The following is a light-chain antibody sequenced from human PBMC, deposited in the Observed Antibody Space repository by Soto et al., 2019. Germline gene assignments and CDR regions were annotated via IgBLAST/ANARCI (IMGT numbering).Light chain of an antibody. J-gene: IGKJ1*01. CDR2: DAS. CDR1: QSVSDY. V-gene: IGKV3-20*01. CDR3: QQYDTSPRT. Sequence: EIVLTQSPATLSLSPGERATLSCRASQSVSDYVAWYQQKPGQAPRLLIYDASNRATGIPARFSGSGSGTDFTLSISRLEPEDFAVYYCQQYDTSPRTFGQGTKVDIK.